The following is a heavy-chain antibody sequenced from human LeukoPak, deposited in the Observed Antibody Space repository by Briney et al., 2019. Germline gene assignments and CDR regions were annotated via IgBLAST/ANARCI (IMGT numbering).Heavy chain of an antibody. Sequence: KSSETLSLTGAVSGGSISSGGYSWSWIRQPPGKGLERIGYIYHSGSTYYNPSLKSRVTISVDRSKNQFSLKLSSVTAADTAVYYCARVIQLWLGAFDYWGQGTLVTVSS. J-gene: IGHJ4*02. CDR3: ARVIQLWLGAFDY. CDR2: IYHSGST. CDR1: GGSISSGGYS. V-gene: IGHV4-30-2*01. D-gene: IGHD5-18*01.